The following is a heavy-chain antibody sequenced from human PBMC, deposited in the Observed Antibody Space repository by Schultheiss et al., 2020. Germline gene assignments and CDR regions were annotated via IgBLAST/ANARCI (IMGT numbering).Heavy chain of an antibody. CDR1: GFTVSNTF. Sequence: GGSLRLSCSASGFTVSNTFMSWVRQPPGKGLEWVSVFYSGGSTYYADSVKGRFTISRDNSKNTLYLQMNSLRAEDTAVYYCATGSSDVSAYFYHFDYWGQGTLVTVSS. CDR2: FYSGGST. V-gene: IGHV3-66*01. CDR3: ATGSSDVSAYFYHFDY. J-gene: IGHJ4*02. D-gene: IGHD3-22*01.